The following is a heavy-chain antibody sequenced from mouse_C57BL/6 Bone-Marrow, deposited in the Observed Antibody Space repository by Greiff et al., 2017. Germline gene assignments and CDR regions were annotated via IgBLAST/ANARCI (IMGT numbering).Heavy chain of an antibody. Sequence: EVMLVESGGGLVKPGGSLKLSCAASGFTFSDYGMHWVRQAPEKGLEWVAYISSGSSTIYYADTVKGRFTISRDNAKNTRFLQMTSLRSEDTAMYYCANNYAMDYWGQGTSVTVSS. CDR3: ANNYAMDY. CDR2: ISSGSSTI. CDR1: GFTFSDYG. V-gene: IGHV5-17*01. J-gene: IGHJ4*01.